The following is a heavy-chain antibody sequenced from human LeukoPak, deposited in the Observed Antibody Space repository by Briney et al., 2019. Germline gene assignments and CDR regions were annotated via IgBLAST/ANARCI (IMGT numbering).Heavy chain of an antibody. CDR3: ARQRGFLSSYIDV. J-gene: IGHJ4*02. D-gene: IGHD3-3*01. V-gene: IGHV4-4*07. CDR2: IYTSGST. CDR1: SGSISSYY. Sequence: PSETLSLTCTVSSGSISSYYWNWIRQPAGKGLEWIGRIYTSGSTNYNPSLKSRVTMSEDTSKNQFSLKLSSVTAADTSVYYCARQRGFLSSYIDVWGRGTPVTVS.